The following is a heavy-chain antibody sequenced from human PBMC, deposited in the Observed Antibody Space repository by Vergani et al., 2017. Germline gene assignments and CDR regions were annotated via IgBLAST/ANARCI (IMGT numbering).Heavy chain of an antibody. CDR1: GYTFTSYG. Sequence: QVQLVQSGAEVKKPGASVKVSCKASGYTFTSYGISWVRQAPGQGLEWMGWISAYNGNTNYAQKLQGRVTMTTDTSTSTAYMELRSLRSDDTAVYYCARVLGVVPAETNPVPVDYWGQGTLVTVSA. V-gene: IGHV1-18*01. D-gene: IGHD2-2*01. CDR3: ARVLGVVPAETNPVPVDY. CDR2: ISAYNGNT. J-gene: IGHJ4*02.